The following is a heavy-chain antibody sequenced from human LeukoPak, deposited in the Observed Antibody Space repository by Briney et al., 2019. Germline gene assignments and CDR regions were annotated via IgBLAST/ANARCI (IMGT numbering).Heavy chain of an antibody. V-gene: IGHV1-69*05. D-gene: IGHD1/OR15-1a*01. CDR2: IIPIFGTA. Sequence: ASVKVSCKASGGTFSSYAISWVRQAPGQGLEWMGRIIPIFGTANYAQKFQGRVTITTDESTSTAYMELSSLRSEDTAVYYCARGISPRNKGAFDYWGQGTLVTVSS. J-gene: IGHJ4*02. CDR1: GGTFSSYA. CDR3: ARGISPRNKGAFDY.